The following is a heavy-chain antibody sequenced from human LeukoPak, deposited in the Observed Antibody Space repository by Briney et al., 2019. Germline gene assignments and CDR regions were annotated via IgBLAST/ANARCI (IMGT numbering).Heavy chain of an antibody. CDR2: IKVDGSEK. CDR1: GFTFSNFW. J-gene: IGHJ4*02. CDR3: ARARGTAYSGYVHDY. D-gene: IGHD5-12*01. Sequence: GGSLRLSCAASGFTFSNFWMSWVRQTPEKGLEWVANIKVDGSEKYYVDSVRGRFTISRDNAKNSPYLQMNSLRAEDTAVYYCARARGTAYSGYVHDYWGQGTLVTVSS. V-gene: IGHV3-7*05.